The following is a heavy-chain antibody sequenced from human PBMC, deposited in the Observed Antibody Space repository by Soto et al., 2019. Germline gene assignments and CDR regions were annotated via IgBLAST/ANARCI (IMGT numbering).Heavy chain of an antibody. Sequence: QITLRESGPTLVKPTQTLTLTCTFSGFSLDASAVGVGWIRQPPGKALEWLALISWDDDKRYNPSLKSKLTRTKDTSKSQVVLTMTILDPVETATYYCAHSGLGESQYVADAFDFWGQGTMVTVSS. J-gene: IGHJ3*01. CDR3: AHSGLGESQYVADAFDF. V-gene: IGHV2-5*02. CDR2: ISWDDDK. CDR1: GFSLDASAVG. D-gene: IGHD3-16*01.